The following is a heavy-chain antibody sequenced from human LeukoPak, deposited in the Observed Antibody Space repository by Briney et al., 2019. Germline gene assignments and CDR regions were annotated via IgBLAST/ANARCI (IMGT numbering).Heavy chain of an antibody. Sequence: ASVKVSCKASGYTFTSYGISWVRQAPGQGLEWMGGIIPIFGAPNYAQRFQGRVTITADESTSTAYMELSSLRSEDTAVYFCARDRVKGTVTTTDAFDIWGQGTMVTVSS. D-gene: IGHD4-17*01. CDR2: IIPIFGAP. V-gene: IGHV1-69*13. J-gene: IGHJ3*02. CDR1: GYTFTSYG. CDR3: ARDRVKGTVTTTDAFDI.